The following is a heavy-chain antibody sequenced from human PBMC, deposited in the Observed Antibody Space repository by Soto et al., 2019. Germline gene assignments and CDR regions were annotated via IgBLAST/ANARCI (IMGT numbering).Heavy chain of an antibody. Sequence: ESGGGVVQPGRSLRLSCAASGFTFSSYGMHWVRQAPGKGLEWVAVIWYDGSNKYYADSVKGRFTISRDNSKNTLYLQMNSLRAEDTAVYYCARSPRSQRYCSGGSCYYFDYWGQGTLVTVSS. D-gene: IGHD2-15*01. CDR3: ARSPRSQRYCSGGSCYYFDY. CDR1: GFTFSSYG. J-gene: IGHJ4*02. V-gene: IGHV3-33*01. CDR2: IWYDGSNK.